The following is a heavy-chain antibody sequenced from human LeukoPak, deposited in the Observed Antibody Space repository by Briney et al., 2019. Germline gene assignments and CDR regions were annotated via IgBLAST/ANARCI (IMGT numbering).Heavy chain of an antibody. CDR1: GGSVSSYY. J-gene: IGHJ6*02. D-gene: IGHD2-15*01. CDR3: ARSGLRDYYFAMDV. Sequence: SETLSLTCTVSGGSVSSYYRSWIRQLPGKGLEWIGFIFYGGSTNYNPSLKSRVTISEDTSKNQFSLKLSSVTAADTAVYYCARSGLRDYYFAMDVWGQGTTVTVSS. V-gene: IGHV4-59*02. CDR2: IFYGGST.